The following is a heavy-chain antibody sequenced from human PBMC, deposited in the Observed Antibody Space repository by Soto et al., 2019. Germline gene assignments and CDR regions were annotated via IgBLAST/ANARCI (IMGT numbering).Heavy chain of an antibody. V-gene: IGHV4-39*01. D-gene: IGHD3-10*01. J-gene: IGHJ6*02. CDR2: IYYSGST. Sequence: QLQLQESAPGLVKPSETLSLTCTVSGGSISSSSYYWGWIRQPPGKGLEWIGSIYYSGSTYYNPSLKSRVTISVDTSKNQFSLKLSSVTAADTAVYYCARHVYGSGPQIMDVWGQGTTVTVSS. CDR3: ARHVYGSGPQIMDV. CDR1: GGSISSSSYY.